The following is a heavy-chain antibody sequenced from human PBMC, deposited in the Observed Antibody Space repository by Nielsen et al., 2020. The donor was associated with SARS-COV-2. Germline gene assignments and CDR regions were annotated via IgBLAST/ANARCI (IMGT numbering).Heavy chain of an antibody. V-gene: IGHV4-34*01. D-gene: IGHD6-13*01. CDR3: ARGVSLGHSSNWYISGDWFDP. Sequence: WIRQPPGKGLEWIGEINHSGSTNYNPSLKSRGTISVDTSKNQFSLKLSSVTAADTAVYYCARGVSLGHSSNWYISGDWFDPWGQGTLVTVSS. CDR2: INHSGST. J-gene: IGHJ5*02.